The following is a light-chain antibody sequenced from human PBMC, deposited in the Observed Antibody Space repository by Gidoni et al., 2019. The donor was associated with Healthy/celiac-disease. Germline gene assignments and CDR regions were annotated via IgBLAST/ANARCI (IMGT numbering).Light chain of an antibody. CDR2: WAS. CDR3: QQYYSTPRT. Sequence: DIVLTNSPASLAVSLGERATINCKASQSVLYSSNNKNYLAWYQQKPGQPPKLLIYWASTRESGVPDRFSGSGSGTDFTLTISSLQAEDLAVYYCQQYYSTPRTFGQGTKVEIK. J-gene: IGKJ1*01. V-gene: IGKV4-1*01. CDR1: QSVLYSSNNKNY.